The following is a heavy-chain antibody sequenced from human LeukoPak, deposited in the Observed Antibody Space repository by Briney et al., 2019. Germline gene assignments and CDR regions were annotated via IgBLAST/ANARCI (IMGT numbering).Heavy chain of an antibody. CDR1: GFPFSPIW. V-gene: IGHV3-23*01. J-gene: IGHJ4*02. Sequence: GGSLRLSCVASGFPFSPIWMSWVRQAPGKGLEWVSGISDSGGSTYYADSVKGRFTISRDNSKKQLFLQVDSLRVEDTAVYYCAKVTAARDFDYWGQGTLVTVSP. D-gene: IGHD6-6*01. CDR2: ISDSGGST. CDR3: AKVTAARDFDY.